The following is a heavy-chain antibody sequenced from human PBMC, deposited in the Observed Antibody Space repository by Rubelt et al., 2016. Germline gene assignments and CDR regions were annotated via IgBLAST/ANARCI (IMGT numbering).Heavy chain of an antibody. CDR2: INAYNGNT. Sequence: EVKKPGASVKVSCKASGYTFTSYSMHWVRQAPGQKLEWMGWINAYNGNTNYAQKLQGRVNMTTDKYTSTAYMELRSLRSDDTAVDYCARATAAGVIIPYYYYGMDVWGQGTTVTVSS. J-gene: IGHJ6*02. D-gene: IGHD2-21*01. V-gene: IGHV1-3*01. CDR3: ARATAAGVIIPYYYYGMDV. CDR1: GYTFTSYS.